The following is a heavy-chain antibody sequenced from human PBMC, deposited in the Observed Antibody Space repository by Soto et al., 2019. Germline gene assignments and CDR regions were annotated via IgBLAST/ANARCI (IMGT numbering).Heavy chain of an antibody. Sequence: QVQLVQSGAEVKKPGASVKDSCKASGYTFTSYGISWVRQAPGQGLEWMGWISAYNGNTNYAQKLQGRVIMTTDTTTSTAYMELRSLRSDDTAVYYCARDFPEGVAVAGTATFDVWGQGTLVTVSS. CDR2: ISAYNGNT. V-gene: IGHV1-18*01. D-gene: IGHD6-19*01. J-gene: IGHJ4*02. CDR3: ARDFPEGVAVAGTATFDV. CDR1: GYTFTSYG.